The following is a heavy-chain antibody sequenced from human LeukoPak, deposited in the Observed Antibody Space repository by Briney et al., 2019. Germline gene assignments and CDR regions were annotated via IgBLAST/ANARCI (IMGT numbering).Heavy chain of an antibody. D-gene: IGHD1-26*01. J-gene: IGHJ4*02. Sequence: PSETLSLTCTVSGGSISSYYWSWIRQPAGRGLEWIGRIYTSGSTNYNPSLKSRVTMSVDTSKNQFSLKLSSVTAADTAVYYCATSGRSSEFDYWGQGTLVTVSS. CDR3: ATSGRSSEFDY. CDR1: GGSISSYY. V-gene: IGHV4-4*07. CDR2: IYTSGST.